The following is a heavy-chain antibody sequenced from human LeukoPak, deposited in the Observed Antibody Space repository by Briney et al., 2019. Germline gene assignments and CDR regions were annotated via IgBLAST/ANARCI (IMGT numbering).Heavy chain of an antibody. Sequence: ASVKVSCKASGYTFTSYDINWVRQATGQGLEWMGWMNPNSGNTGYAQKFQGRVTMTRNTSISTAYMELSSLRSEDTAVYYCALLYYDSGGYVVPWGQGTLVTVSS. CDR1: GYTFTSYD. D-gene: IGHD3-22*01. CDR2: MNPNSGNT. J-gene: IGHJ5*02. V-gene: IGHV1-8*01. CDR3: ALLYYDSGGYVVP.